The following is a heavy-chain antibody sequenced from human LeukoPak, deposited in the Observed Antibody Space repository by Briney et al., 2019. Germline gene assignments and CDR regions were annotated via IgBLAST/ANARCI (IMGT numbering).Heavy chain of an antibody. V-gene: IGHV4-34*01. J-gene: IGHJ6*02. CDR1: GGSFSGYY. D-gene: IGHD4-17*01. CDR3: ARGRTVTPFYYYYYGMDV. CDR2: INHSGST. Sequence: SETLSLTCAVYGGSFSGYYWSWIRQPPGKGLEWIGEINHSGSTNYNPSLKSRVTISVDTSKNQFSLKLSSVTAADTAVYYCARGRTVTPFYYYYYGMDVWGQGTRSPSP.